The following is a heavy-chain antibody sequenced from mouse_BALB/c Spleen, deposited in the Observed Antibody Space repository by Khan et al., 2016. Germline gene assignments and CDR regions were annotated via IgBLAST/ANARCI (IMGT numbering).Heavy chain of an antibody. J-gene: IGHJ3*01. CDR2: IDPSDSET. CDR3: AIDSSGFWFTY. Sequence: QVQLQQSGPQLVRPGASVKISCKASGYSFTSYWVHWVKQRPGQGLEWIGMIDPSDSETRLNQKFKDKATLTVDKSSSTAYMRLSSPTSEGSAVYYCAIDSSGFWFTYWGQGTLVTVSA. D-gene: IGHD3-2*01. CDR1: GYSFTSYW. V-gene: IGHV1-74*01.